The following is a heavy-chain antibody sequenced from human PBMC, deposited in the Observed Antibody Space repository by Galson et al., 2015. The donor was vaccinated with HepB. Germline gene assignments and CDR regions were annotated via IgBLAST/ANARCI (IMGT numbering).Heavy chain of an antibody. J-gene: IGHJ4*02. D-gene: IGHD5-24*01. CDR3: ARVLRLRKGYKSPFDY. Sequence: CAISGDSVSSNSSLWNWIRQSPSRGLEWLGRTYYRSKWNNDYAVSVKSQISITSDTSKNHFSLQLNSVTPKDTAVYFCARVLRLRKGYKSPFDYWGQGTLVTVSS. CDR2: TYYRSKWNN. V-gene: IGHV6-1*01. CDR1: GDSVSSNSSL.